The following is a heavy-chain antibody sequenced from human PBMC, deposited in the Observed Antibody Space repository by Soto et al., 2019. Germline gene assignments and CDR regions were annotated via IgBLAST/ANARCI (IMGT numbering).Heavy chain of an antibody. Sequence: QVQLQESGPGLVKSSETLSLTCSVSGGSVSVGGHYWTWTRQPPGKGLEWIGHIIDSGSTNYNPSLKSRVTISVGTSKNQFPLRLSSVTPADTALYYCSRGGRDWNYVTDYGMDVWGQGTTVIVSS. V-gene: IGHV4-61*08. CDR1: GGSVSVGGHY. D-gene: IGHD1-7*01. CDR2: IIDSGST. J-gene: IGHJ6*02. CDR3: SRGGRDWNYVTDYGMDV.